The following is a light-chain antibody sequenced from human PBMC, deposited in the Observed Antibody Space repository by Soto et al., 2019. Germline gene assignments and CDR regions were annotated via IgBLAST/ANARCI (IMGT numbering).Light chain of an antibody. CDR2: AAS. J-gene: IGKJ2*01. CDR1: QSVISDF. Sequence: EIVLTQSQGTLSLSPGETASLSCRASQSVISDFLAWYQQTRGQHPRLLIYAASKRDTGLPARVSGSGSGTAFTLTVSRLEPEDSEVYYCQQTFLSPRTFGQGTRLEIK. V-gene: IGKV3-20*01. CDR3: QQTFLSPRT.